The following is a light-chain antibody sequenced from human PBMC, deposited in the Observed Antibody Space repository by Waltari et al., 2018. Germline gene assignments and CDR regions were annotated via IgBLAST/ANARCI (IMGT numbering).Light chain of an antibody. J-gene: IGKJ2*01. V-gene: IGKV3-11*01. CDR2: DTS. CDR1: QSVITF. Sequence: IVLTQSPATLSLSPGGSATLSCRASQSVITFLTWYQQKPGQAPTLLIYDTSKRATGIPARFSGAGSGTDFTLTINSLEPEDFAIYYCQQRSAWPRTFGQGTKLEFK. CDR3: QQRSAWPRT.